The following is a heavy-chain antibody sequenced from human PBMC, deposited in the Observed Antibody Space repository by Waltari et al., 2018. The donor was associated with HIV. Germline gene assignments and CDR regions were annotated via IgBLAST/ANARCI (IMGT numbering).Heavy chain of an antibody. D-gene: IGHD2-21*02. J-gene: IGHJ4*02. CDR3: ARHVPGTVVTPFDY. Sequence: QVQLQESGPGLVKPSETLSLTCTVSGGSISSYYWSWIRQPPGKGLEWIGYIYYSGSTNYNPSLKSRVTISVDTSKNQFSLKLSSVTAADTAVYYCARHVPGTVVTPFDYWGQGTLVTVSS. CDR1: GGSISSYY. CDR2: IYYSGST. V-gene: IGHV4-59*08.